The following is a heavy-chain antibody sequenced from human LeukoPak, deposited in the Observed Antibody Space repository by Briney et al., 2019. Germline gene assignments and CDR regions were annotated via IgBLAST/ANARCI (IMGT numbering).Heavy chain of an antibody. CDR1: GGSFSASYY. CDR3: ARHAGSSWFHFDY. Sequence: SETLSLTCAVYGGSFSASYYWSWIRQSPGKGLEWIGEINHRGSTNYNPSLKSRVTLSVDTSKNQISLNLRSVTAADTAVYYCARHAGSSWFHFDYWGQGTLVTVSS. D-gene: IGHD6-13*01. V-gene: IGHV4-34*01. CDR2: INHRGST. J-gene: IGHJ4*02.